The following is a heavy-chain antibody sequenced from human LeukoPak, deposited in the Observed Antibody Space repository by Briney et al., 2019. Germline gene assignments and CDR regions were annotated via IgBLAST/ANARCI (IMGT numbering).Heavy chain of an antibody. CDR2: IYTSGST. J-gene: IGHJ4*02. D-gene: IGHD6-19*01. CDR1: GGSISSYY. Sequence: SETLSLTCTVSGGSISSYYWSWIRQPAGKGLEWIGRIYTSGSTNYNPSLKSRVTMSVDTSKNQFSLKLSSVTAADTAVYYCGRLPEEEQWLGTIDYWGQGTLVTVSS. V-gene: IGHV4-4*07. CDR3: GRLPEEEQWLGTIDY.